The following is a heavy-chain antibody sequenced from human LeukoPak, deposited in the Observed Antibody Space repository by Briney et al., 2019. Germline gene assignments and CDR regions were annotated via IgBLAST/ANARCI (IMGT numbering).Heavy chain of an antibody. CDR2: IKKDGSEK. V-gene: IGHV3-7*01. Sequence: PGGSLRLSCAASGFTFSSYWMSWVRQAPGKGLEWVANIKKDGSEKYYVDAVKGRFTISRDNAKTSLYLQMNSLRAEDTAVYYCARDWFTRLGELSPDRAFDYWGQGTLVTVSS. CDR3: ARDWFTRLGELSPDRAFDY. D-gene: IGHD3-16*02. CDR1: GFTFSSYW. J-gene: IGHJ4*02.